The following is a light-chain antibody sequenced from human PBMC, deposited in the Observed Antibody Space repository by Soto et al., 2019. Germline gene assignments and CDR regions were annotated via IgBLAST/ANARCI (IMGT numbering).Light chain of an antibody. CDR3: QQYDNLPWT. CDR2: DAS. Sequence: DIQMTQSPSSLSASLLYIVTITCXASQDISNYLNWYQQKPGKAPKLLIYDASNLETGVPSRFSGSGSGTDFTFTISSLQPEDIATYYCQQYDNLPWTFGQGTKVDIK. CDR1: QDISNY. J-gene: IGKJ1*01. V-gene: IGKV1-33*01.